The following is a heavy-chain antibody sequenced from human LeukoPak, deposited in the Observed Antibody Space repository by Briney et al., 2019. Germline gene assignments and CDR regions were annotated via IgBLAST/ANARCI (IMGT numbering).Heavy chain of an antibody. D-gene: IGHD3-9*01. J-gene: IGHJ4*02. Sequence: GGSLRLSCAASGFTFSSYGMHWVRQAPGKGLEWVAFIRYDGSNKYYADSVKGRFTISRDNSKNTLYLQMNSLRAEDTAVYYCAKAFDHTNFGIHSGNFDYWGQGTLVTVSS. CDR3: AKAFDHTNFGIHSGNFDY. CDR1: GFTFSSYG. CDR2: IRYDGSNK. V-gene: IGHV3-30*02.